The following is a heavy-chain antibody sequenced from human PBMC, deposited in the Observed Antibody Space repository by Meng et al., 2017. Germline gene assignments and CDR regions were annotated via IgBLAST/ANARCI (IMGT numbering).Heavy chain of an antibody. CDR2: MNPNSGNT. J-gene: IGHJ5*02. Sequence: ASVKVSCKASGYTFTSYDINWVRQATGQGLEWMGWMNPNSGNTGYAQKFQGRVTMTRNTSISTAYMELSSLRSEDTAVYYCARGREFWSGYYLQNPLESWFDPWGQGTLVTVSS. V-gene: IGHV1-8*01. D-gene: IGHD3-3*01. CDR3: ARGREFWSGYYLQNPLESWFDP. CDR1: GYTFTSYD.